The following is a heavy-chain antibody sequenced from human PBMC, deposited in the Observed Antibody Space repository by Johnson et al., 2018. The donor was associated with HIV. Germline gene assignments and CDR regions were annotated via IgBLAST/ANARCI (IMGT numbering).Heavy chain of an antibody. V-gene: IGHV3-30-3*01. J-gene: IGHJ3*02. Sequence: QVHLVESGGGVVQPGRSLRLSCAASGFTFSSYAMHLVRQAPGKGLEWVAVISYDGSNKYYADSVKGRFTISRDNSKNTLYLQMNSLRAEDTAVYYCARGEEMATILIWGQGTMVTVSS. CDR2: ISYDGSNK. CDR3: ARGEEMATILI. CDR1: GFTFSSYA. D-gene: IGHD5-24*01.